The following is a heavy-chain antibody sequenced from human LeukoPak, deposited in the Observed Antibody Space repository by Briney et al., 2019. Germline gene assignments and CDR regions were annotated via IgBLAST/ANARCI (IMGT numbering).Heavy chain of an antibody. Sequence: PGGSLRLSCAASGFTFSSYAMSWVRQAPGKGLEWVSAISGSGGSTYYADSVKGRFTISRDNSKNTLYLQMDSLRAEDTAVYYCAREPCSSTNCRIFDSWGQGTLVTVSS. J-gene: IGHJ4*02. CDR1: GFTFSSYA. D-gene: IGHD2-2*01. CDR2: ISGSGGST. CDR3: AREPCSSTNCRIFDS. V-gene: IGHV3-23*01.